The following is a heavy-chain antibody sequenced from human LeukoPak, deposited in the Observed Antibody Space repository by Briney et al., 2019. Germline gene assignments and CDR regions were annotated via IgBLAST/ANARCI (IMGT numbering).Heavy chain of an antibody. V-gene: IGHV4-61*01. CDR1: GGSVSSGSYY. J-gene: IGHJ3*01. Sequence: SETLSLTCTVSGGSVSSGSYYWSWIRQPPGKGLEWIGYIYYSGSTNYNPSLKSRVTISVDTSKNQFSLKLSSVTAADTAVYYCARDIGRITMVRGVIITPVWGQGTMVTVSS. CDR3: ARDIGRITMVRGVIITPV. D-gene: IGHD3-10*01. CDR2: IYYSGST.